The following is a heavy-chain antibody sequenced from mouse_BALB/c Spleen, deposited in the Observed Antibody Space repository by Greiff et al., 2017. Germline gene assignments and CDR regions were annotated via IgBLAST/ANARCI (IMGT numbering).Heavy chain of an antibody. CDR2: IWAGGST. CDR1: GFSLTSYG. Sequence: QVQLKESGPGLVAPSQSLSITCTVSGFSLTSYGVHWVRQPPGKGLEWLGVIWAGGSTNYNSALMSRLSISKDNSKSQVFLKMNSLQTDDTAMYYCAQGGSSGFAYWGQGTLVTVSA. CDR3: AQGGSSGFAY. V-gene: IGHV2-9*02. J-gene: IGHJ3*01.